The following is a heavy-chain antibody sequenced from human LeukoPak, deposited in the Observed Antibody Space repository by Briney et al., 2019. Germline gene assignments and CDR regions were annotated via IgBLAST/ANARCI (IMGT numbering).Heavy chain of an antibody. V-gene: IGHV4-59*08. D-gene: IGHD3-16*02. Sequence: PSETLSLTCSVSGGSISNYFWTWIRQPPGKGLEWIGYIYSSGSTYYNPSLKSRVTISVDTSKNRFSLKLSTVTAADTAVYYCARGGRGLRLGELSHFDYWGQGTLVTVSS. J-gene: IGHJ4*02. CDR1: GGSISNYF. CDR3: ARGGRGLRLGELSHFDY. CDR2: IYSSGST.